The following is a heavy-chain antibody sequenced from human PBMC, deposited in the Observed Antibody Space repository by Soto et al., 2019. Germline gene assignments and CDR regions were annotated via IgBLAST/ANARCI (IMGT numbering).Heavy chain of an antibody. J-gene: IGHJ4*01. D-gene: IGHD2-15*01. CDR2: MNPSSGET. Sequence: ASVKVSFKTSGYNFTNFDINWVRQAPGRGLVWMGWMNPSSGETGSAQNFQGRVTMTRDISTRTFFMQLTSLRSEDTAIYYCARLAEYCNGIKCYSNFDFWGRGTQVTVSS. CDR1: GYNFTNFD. CDR3: ARLAEYCNGIKCYSNFDF. V-gene: IGHV1-8*01.